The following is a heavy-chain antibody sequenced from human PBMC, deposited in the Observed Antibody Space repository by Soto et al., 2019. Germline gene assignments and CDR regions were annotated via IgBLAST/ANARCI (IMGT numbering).Heavy chain of an antibody. V-gene: IGHV3-33*01. CDR3: ARAPGYDFWSGYHNTNYYYYYYMDV. CDR1: GFTFSSYG. CDR2: IWYDGSNK. Sequence: GGSLRLSCAASGFTFSSYGMHWVRQAPGKGLEWVAVIWYDGSNKYYADSVKGRFTISRDNSKNTLYLQMNSLRAEDTAVYYCARAPGYDFWSGYHNTNYYYYYYMDVWGKGTTVTVSS. D-gene: IGHD3-3*01. J-gene: IGHJ6*03.